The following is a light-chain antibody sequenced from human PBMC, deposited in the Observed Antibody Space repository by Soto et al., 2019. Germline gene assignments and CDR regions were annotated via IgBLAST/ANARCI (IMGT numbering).Light chain of an antibody. CDR3: AAWDDSLNGFV. V-gene: IGLV1-44*01. J-gene: IGLJ1*01. CDR1: SSNIGSNT. Sequence: QSSLTHPPSSSGAPGQRVTISCSGSSSNIGSNTVNWYQQLPGTAPKLLIYTNNQRPSGVRDRFSGSRSGTSASLAISGLQSEDEADYYCAAWDDSLNGFVFGTGTKVTVL. CDR2: TNN.